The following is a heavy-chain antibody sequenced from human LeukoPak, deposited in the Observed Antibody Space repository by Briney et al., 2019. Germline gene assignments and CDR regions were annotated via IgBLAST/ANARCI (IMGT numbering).Heavy chain of an antibody. D-gene: IGHD3-3*01. CDR2: INPNSGGT. CDR1: GYTFTGYY. V-gene: IGHV1-2*02. J-gene: IGHJ5*02. Sequence: ASVKVSCKASGYTFTGYYMHWVRQAPGQGLEWMGWINPNSGGTNYAQKFQGRVTMTRDTSISTAYMELSRLRSDDTAVYYCARGKGITIFGVVITTRWFDPWGQGTLVTVSS. CDR3: ARGKGITIFGVVITTRWFDP.